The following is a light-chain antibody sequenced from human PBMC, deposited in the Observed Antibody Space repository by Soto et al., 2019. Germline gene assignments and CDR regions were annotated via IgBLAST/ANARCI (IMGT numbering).Light chain of an antibody. CDR1: QSISNSN. V-gene: IGKV3-20*01. CDR3: QQYGSPRGT. CDR2: AAS. Sequence: EIVLTQSPGTLSLSPGEGAALSCRASQSISNSNIAWYQQKPGQAPMLLVYAASRRATGIPVRFSGSGSGTDFTLTISRLEPEDFAIYYCQQYGSPRGTFGQGTKVETK. J-gene: IGKJ1*01.